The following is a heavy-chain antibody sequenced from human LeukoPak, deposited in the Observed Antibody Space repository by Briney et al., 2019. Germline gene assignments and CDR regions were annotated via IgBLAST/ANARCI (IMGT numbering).Heavy chain of an antibody. Sequence: KPSETLSLTCTVSGGSISNYYWSWIRPPPGKGLGWIGYIYYTGSTNYNPSPTSRVNVSVDTSKNQFSLNLTSVTAADTAVYYCARWGSIAVARFDYWGQGTLVTVSS. CDR1: GGSISNYY. J-gene: IGHJ4*02. CDR3: ARWGSIAVARFDY. V-gene: IGHV4-59*01. CDR2: IYYTGST. D-gene: IGHD6-6*01.